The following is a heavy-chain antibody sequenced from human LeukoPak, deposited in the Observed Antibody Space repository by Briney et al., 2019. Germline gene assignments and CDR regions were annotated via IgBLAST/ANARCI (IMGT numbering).Heavy chain of an antibody. CDR3: ARDKRGSYYY. V-gene: IGHV1-2*02. CDR2: INPNSGGT. Sequence: ASVKVSCKASGYTFTNYYMHWVRQAPGQGLEWMGIINPNSGGTNYAQKFQGRVTMTRDTSISTAYMELSRLRSDDTAVYYCARDKRGSYYYWGQGTLVTVSS. J-gene: IGHJ4*02. D-gene: IGHD1-26*01. CDR1: GYTFTNYY.